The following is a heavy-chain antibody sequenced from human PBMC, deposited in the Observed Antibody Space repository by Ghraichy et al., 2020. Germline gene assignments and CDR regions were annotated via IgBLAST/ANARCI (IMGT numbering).Heavy chain of an antibody. J-gene: IGHJ6*02. CDR2: IYYTGTT. D-gene: IGHD3-3*01. CDR3: ARDLSRYDFWSGYYRADYYYGMDV. V-gene: IGHV4-39*07. CDR1: GGSISSRTYC. Sequence: SQTLSLTCTVSGGSISSRTYCWGWIRQPPGKGLEWIGNIYYTGTTYHNPSLKSRVTISIDTSKKQFSLKLSSVTAADTAVYYCARDLSRYDFWSGYYRADYYYGMDVWGQGTTVTVSS.